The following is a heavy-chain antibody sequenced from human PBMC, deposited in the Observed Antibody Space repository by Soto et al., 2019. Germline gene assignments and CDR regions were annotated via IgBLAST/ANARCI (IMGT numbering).Heavy chain of an antibody. CDR2: ISYDGSNK. CDR3: AKLGCGGDCYDHFFDY. J-gene: IGHJ4*02. CDR1: GFTFSSYG. Sequence: TGGSLRLSCAASGFTFSSYGMHWVRQAPGKGLEWVAVISYDGSNKYYADSVKGRFTISRDNSKNTLYLQMNSLRAEDTAVYYCAKLGCGGDCYDHFFDYWGQGTLVTVSS. D-gene: IGHD2-21*02. V-gene: IGHV3-30*18.